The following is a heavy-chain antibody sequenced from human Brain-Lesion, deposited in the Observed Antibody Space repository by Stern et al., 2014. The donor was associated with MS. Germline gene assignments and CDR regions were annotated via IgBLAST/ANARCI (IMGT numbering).Heavy chain of an antibody. J-gene: IGHJ4*02. CDR2: INPKSGGT. D-gene: IGHD3-22*01. V-gene: IGHV1-2*04. Sequence: MQLVESGAEVKKPGASVKVSCKASGYTFTGYYMHWVRQAPGQGLEWMGWINPKSGGTNYAQKFQGWVTMTRDTSINTAYMELSRLRSDDTAVYYCAKYYYDSTGYNDFWGQGTLVTVSS. CDR1: GYTFTGYY. CDR3: AKYYYDSTGYNDF.